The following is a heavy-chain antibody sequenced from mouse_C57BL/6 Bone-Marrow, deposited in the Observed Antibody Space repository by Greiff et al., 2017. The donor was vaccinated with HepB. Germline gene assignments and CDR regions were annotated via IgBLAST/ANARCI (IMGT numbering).Heavy chain of an antibody. CDR1: GYTFTSYG. J-gene: IGHJ3*01. D-gene: IGHD1-1*01. CDR3: AREGTTVVARNWFAY. V-gene: IGHV1-7*01. Sequence: VQLQESGAELAKPGASVKRSCKASGYTFTSYGMHGVKQRPGRGLEGIGYINPSSGYTKYNQKFKDKATLTADKSSSTAYMQLSSLTYEDSAVYYCAREGTTVVARNWFAYWGQGTLVTVSA. CDR2: INPSSGYT.